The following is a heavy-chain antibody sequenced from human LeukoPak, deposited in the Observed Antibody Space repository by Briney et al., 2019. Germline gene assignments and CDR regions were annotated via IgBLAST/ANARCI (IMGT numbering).Heavy chain of an antibody. Sequence: PSETLSLTCTVSGDSISSSSYYWGWIRQPPGKGLEWIGSIYYSGHTYYNPSLKSRVTISIDTSKTQFSLNLISVTAADTAVYYCARQVYDYGDYVSYYYYYMDVWGKGTTVTVSS. CDR3: ARQVYDYGDYVSYYYYYMDV. CDR1: GDSISSSSYY. CDR2: IYYSGHT. V-gene: IGHV4-39*01. J-gene: IGHJ6*03. D-gene: IGHD4-17*01.